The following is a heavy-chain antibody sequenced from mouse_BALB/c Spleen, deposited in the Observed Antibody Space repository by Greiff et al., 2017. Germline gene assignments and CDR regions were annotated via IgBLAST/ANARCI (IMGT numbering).Heavy chain of an antibody. J-gene: IGHJ2*01. Sequence: EVKLVESGGGLVQPGGSRKLSCAASGFTFSDYGMAWVRQAPGKGPEWVAFISNLAYSIYYADTVTGRFTISRENAKNTLYLEMSSLRSEDTAMYYCARGGYRYDDEYYFDYWGQGTTLTVSS. CDR2: ISNLAYSI. CDR1: GFTFSDYG. CDR3: ARGGYRYDDEYYFDY. D-gene: IGHD2-14*01. V-gene: IGHV5-15*02.